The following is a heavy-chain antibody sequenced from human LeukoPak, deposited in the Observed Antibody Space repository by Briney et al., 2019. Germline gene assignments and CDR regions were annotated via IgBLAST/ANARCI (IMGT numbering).Heavy chain of an antibody. CDR2: IYNSGST. CDR1: GGSISSSSYY. J-gene: IGHJ6*02. D-gene: IGHD3-10*01. V-gene: IGHV4-39*01. CDR3: ARGSMVRGVIDYYYYGMDV. Sequence: PSETLSLTCTVSGGSISSSSYYWGWIRQPPGKGLEWIGSIYNSGSTYYNPSLKSRVTISVDTSKNQFSLKLSSVTAADTAVYYCARGSMVRGVIDYYYYGMDVWGRGTTVTVSS.